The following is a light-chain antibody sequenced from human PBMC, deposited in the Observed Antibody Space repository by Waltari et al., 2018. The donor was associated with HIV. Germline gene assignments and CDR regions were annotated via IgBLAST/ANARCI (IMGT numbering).Light chain of an antibody. J-gene: IGLJ1*01. V-gene: IGLV2-14*03. CDR3: SSYTSSRSYV. CDR2: AVS. Sequence: QSALTQPASVSGSPGQSITIPCPGTSSDVGGYNYVSWYPQHPGKAPKLMIYAVSNRPSGVSNRFSGSKSGNTASLTISGLQAEDEADYYCSSYTSSRSYVFGTGTRVTV. CDR1: SSDVGGYNY.